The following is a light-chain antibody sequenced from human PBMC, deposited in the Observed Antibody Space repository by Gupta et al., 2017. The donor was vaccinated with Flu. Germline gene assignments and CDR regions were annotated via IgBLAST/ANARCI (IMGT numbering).Light chain of an antibody. J-gene: IGLJ2*01. CDR2: ENN. Sequence: SSSNIGNNYVSWYQQLPGTAPKLLIYENNKRPSGIPDRFSGSKSGTSATLGITGLRAGDEADYYCGTWDSSLSAVVFGGGTKMTVL. CDR3: GTWDSSLSAVV. V-gene: IGLV1-51*02. CDR1: SSNIGNNY.